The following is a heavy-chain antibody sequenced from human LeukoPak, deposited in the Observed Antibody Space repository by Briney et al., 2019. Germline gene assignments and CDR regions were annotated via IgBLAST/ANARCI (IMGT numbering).Heavy chain of an antibody. CDR2: ISSSSSYT. V-gene: IGHV3-11*03. J-gene: IGHJ4*02. CDR3: AKSGGDYVRFDY. D-gene: IGHD4-17*01. CDR1: GFTFSAYY. Sequence: GGSLRLSCAASGFTFSAYYMSWIRQAPGKGLEGVSYISSSSSYTNYADSVKGRFIISRDNSKNTLYLQMNSLRAEDTAVYYCAKSGGDYVRFDYWGQGTLVTVSS.